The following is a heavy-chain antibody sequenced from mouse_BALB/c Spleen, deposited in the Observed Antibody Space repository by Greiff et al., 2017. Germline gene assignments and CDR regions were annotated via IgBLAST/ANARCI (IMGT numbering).Heavy chain of an antibody. CDR3: ASIYYYGSKAMDY. CDR2: ISYDGSN. Sequence: DVKLQESGPGLVKPSQSLSLTCSVTGYSITSGYYWNWIRQFPGNKLEWMGYISYDGSNNYNPSLKNRISITRDTSKNQFFLKLNSVTTEDTATYYCASIYYYGSKAMDYWGQGTSVTVSS. V-gene: IGHV3-6*02. CDR1: GYSITSGYY. D-gene: IGHD1-1*01. J-gene: IGHJ4*01.